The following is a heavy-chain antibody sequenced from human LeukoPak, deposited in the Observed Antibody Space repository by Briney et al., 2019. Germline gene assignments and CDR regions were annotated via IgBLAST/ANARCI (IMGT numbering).Heavy chain of an antibody. Sequence: GGSLRLSCAASGFTFSSYGMHWVRQAPGKGLEWVAFIRYDGSNKYYADSVKGRFTISRDNSKNTLYLQMNSLRAEDTAVYYCARDAGGSSWYFGWFDPWGQGTLVTVSS. J-gene: IGHJ5*02. D-gene: IGHD6-13*01. CDR3: ARDAGGSSWYFGWFDP. CDR1: GFTFSSYG. V-gene: IGHV3-30*02. CDR2: IRYDGSNK.